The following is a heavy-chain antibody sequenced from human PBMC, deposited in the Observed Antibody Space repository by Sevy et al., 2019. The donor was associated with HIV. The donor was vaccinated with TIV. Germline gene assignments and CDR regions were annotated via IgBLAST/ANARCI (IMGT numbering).Heavy chain of an antibody. J-gene: IGHJ6*02. Sequence: GGSLRLSCAASGFTFSDYYMSWIRQAPGKGLGWVSYISSSGSTIYYADSVKGRFTISRDNAKNSLYLQMNSLRAEDTAVYYCARERIAAAGTGSFYYYYGMDVWGQGTTVTVSS. CDR3: ARERIAAAGTGSFYYYYGMDV. CDR2: ISSSGSTI. D-gene: IGHD6-13*01. V-gene: IGHV3-11*01. CDR1: GFTFSDYY.